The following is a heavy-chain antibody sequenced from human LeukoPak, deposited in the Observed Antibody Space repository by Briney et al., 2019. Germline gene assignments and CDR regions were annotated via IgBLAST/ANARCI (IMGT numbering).Heavy chain of an antibody. CDR1: GGSISSYY. CDR2: IYYSGST. D-gene: IGHD3-10*01. CDR3: ARGSESKTLGYYYYGMDV. V-gene: IGHV4-59*01. Sequence: PSETLSLTCTVSGGSISSYYWSWIRQPPGKGLEWIGYIYYSGSTNYNPSLKSRVTISVDTSKNQFSLKLSSVTAADTAVYYCARGSESKTLGYYYYGMDVWGQGTTVTVSS. J-gene: IGHJ6*02.